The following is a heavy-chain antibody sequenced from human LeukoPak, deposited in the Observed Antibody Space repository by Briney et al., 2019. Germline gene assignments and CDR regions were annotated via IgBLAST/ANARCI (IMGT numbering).Heavy chain of an antibody. D-gene: IGHD2-21*01. J-gene: IGHJ6*02. Sequence: GASVKVSCKASGGTFSSYAISWVRQAPGQGLEWMRRIIPILGIANYAQKFQGRVTITADKSTSTAYMELSSLRSEDTAVYYCARDQIPRGYGMDVWGQGTTVTVSS. CDR2: IIPILGIA. CDR1: GGTFSSYA. CDR3: ARDQIPRGYGMDV. V-gene: IGHV1-69*04.